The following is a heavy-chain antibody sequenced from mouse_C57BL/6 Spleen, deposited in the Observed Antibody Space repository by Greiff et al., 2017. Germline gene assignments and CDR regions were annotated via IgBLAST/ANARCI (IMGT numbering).Heavy chain of an antibody. J-gene: IGHJ4*01. Sequence: QVQLKQSGAELAKPGASVKLSCKASGYTFTSYWMHWVKQRPGQGLEWIGYINPSSGYTKYNQKFKDKATLTADNSSSTAYMQLSSLTYEDSAVYYCARLITTVVATNYYAMDYWGQGTSVTVSS. CDR1: GYTFTSYW. D-gene: IGHD1-1*01. CDR3: ARLITTVVATNYYAMDY. V-gene: IGHV1-7*01. CDR2: INPSSGYT.